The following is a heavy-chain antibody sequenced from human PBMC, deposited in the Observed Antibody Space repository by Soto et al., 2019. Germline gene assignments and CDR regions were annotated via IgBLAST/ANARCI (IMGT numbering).Heavy chain of an antibody. CDR1: GGSISSYY. D-gene: IGHD6-13*01. CDR3: ARATYSSSWIDY. V-gene: IGHV4-59*01. Sequence: SETLSLTCTVSGGSISSYYWSWIRQPPGKGLEWIGYIYYSGSTNYNPSLKSRVTISVDTSKNQFSLKLSSVTAAATAVYYCARATYSSSWIDYWGQGTLVTVSS. J-gene: IGHJ4*02. CDR2: IYYSGST.